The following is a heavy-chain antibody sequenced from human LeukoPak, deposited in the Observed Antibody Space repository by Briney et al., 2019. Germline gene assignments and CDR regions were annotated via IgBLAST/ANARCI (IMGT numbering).Heavy chain of an antibody. CDR2: MNPNSGNT. CDR3: ARGGSQALGYNWFDP. Sequence: EGSVKVSCKASGYTFTSYDINWVRQATGQGLEWMGWMNPNSGNTGYAQKFQGRVTMTRNTSISTAYMELSSLRSEDTAVYYCARGGSQALGYNWFDPWGQGTLVTVSS. V-gene: IGHV1-8*01. J-gene: IGHJ5*02. D-gene: IGHD1-26*01. CDR1: GYTFTSYD.